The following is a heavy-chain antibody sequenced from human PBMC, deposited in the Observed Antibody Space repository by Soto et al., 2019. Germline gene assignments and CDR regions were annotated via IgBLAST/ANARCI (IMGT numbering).Heavy chain of an antibody. D-gene: IGHD6-13*01. J-gene: IGHJ5*02. Sequence: TWVRQAPGQGLEWMGWISAYNGNTNYVKKFQGRVTMTTDTSTSTASMELRSLRSDDTAVYYCARVSYSGNWFVHSVAGPNWFDPWGQGTLVTVSS. CDR3: ARVSYSGNWFVHSVAGPNWFDP. CDR2: ISAYNGNT. V-gene: IGHV1-18*01.